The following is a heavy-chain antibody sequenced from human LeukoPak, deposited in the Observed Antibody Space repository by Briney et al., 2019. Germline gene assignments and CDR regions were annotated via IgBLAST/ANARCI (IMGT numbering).Heavy chain of an antibody. CDR1: GFTFSSYW. CDR3: AREWYYDSSGYYGY. J-gene: IGHJ4*02. CDR2: IKQDGSEK. D-gene: IGHD3-22*01. V-gene: IGHV3-7*01. Sequence: GGSLRLSCAASGFTFSSYWMSWVRQAPGKGLEWVANIKQDGSEKYYVDSVKGRFTISRDNAKNSLYLQMNSLRAEDTAVYYCAREWYYDSSGYYGYWGQGTLVTVSS.